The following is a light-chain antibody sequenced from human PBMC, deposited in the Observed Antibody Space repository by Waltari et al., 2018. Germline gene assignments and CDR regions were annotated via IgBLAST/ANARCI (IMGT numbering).Light chain of an antibody. CDR2: DVI. CDR3: SSFTSSTTGI. V-gene: IGLV2-14*03. CDR1: SSDSGAYEY. J-gene: IGLJ2*01. Sequence: SALTQPDSVSGSPGQSIPISCSGISSDSGAYEYVSWYQQHPGKAPKVIIYDVINRPSVVSDRFSGSKSGSSSSLTISGLQAEDEADYYCSSFTSSTTGIFGGGTKLTVL.